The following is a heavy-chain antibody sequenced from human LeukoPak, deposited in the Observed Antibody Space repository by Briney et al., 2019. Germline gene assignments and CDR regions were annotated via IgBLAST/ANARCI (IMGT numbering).Heavy chain of an antibody. CDR2: INPNSGGT. J-gene: IGHJ4*02. CDR1: GYTFTGYY. Sequence: ASVKVSCKASGYTFTGYYMHWVRQAPGQGLEWMGWINPNSGGTNYAQKFQGRVTMTTDTSTSTAYMELSSLRSDDTAVYYCARERNYGSDYWGQGTLVTVSS. CDR3: ARERNYGSDY. V-gene: IGHV1-2*02. D-gene: IGHD1-7*01.